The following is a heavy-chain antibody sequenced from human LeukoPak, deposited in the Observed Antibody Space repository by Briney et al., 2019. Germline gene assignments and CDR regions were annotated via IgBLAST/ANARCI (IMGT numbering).Heavy chain of an antibody. J-gene: IGHJ5*02. Sequence: GSLRLSCAASGFTFSSYEMNWVRQAPGKGLEWVSYISSSGSTMYYADSVKGRFTISRDNAKNSLYLQMNSLRAEDTAVYYCARAGMTTAPNWFDPWGQGTLVTVSS. CDR1: GFTFSSYE. V-gene: IGHV3-48*03. CDR2: ISSSGSTM. D-gene: IGHD4-11*01. CDR3: ARAGMTTAPNWFDP.